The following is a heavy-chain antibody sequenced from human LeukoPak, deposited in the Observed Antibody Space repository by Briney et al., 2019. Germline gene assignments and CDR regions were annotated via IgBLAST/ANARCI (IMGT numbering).Heavy chain of an antibody. V-gene: IGHV3-73*01. Sequence: GGSLKLSRAASGFTFSGSAVHWVRQSSGRGLEWVGHIDKKDNLYATAYAESVKGRFTISRDNTKNTLYLQMNSLRAEDTAVYYCARSPRTGAFDIWGQGTMVTVSS. CDR3: ARSPRTGAFDI. CDR1: GFTFSGSA. CDR2: IDKKDNLYAT. J-gene: IGHJ3*02.